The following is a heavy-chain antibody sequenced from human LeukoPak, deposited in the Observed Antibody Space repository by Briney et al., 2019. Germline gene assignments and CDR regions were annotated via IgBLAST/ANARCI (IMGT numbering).Heavy chain of an antibody. J-gene: IGHJ3*02. D-gene: IGHD1-7*01. CDR2: INHNSGGT. Sequence: GASVKVSCKASGYTFTGYYMHWVRQAPGQGLEWMGWINHNSGGTNYAQKFQGRFTMTRDKAISTPYMELSRLRSDDTAVYYCSRGLRYNWNYGASAFDIWSQGTMVTVSS. CDR3: SRGLRYNWNYGASAFDI. CDR1: GYTFTGYY. V-gene: IGHV1-2*02.